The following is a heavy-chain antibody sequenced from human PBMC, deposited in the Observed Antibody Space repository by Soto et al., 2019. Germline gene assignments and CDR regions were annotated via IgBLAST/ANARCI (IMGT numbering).Heavy chain of an antibody. V-gene: IGHV3-73*01. D-gene: IGHD2-2*01. CDR1: GFTFSGSA. J-gene: IGHJ6*03. Sequence: GGSLRLSCAASGFTFSGSAMHWVRQASGKGLEWVGRIRSKANSYATAYAASVKGRFTISRDDSKNTAYLQMNSLKTEDTAVYYCTRHGSEDIVVVPAAQPAQYYYYYYMDVWGKGTTVTVSS. CDR2: IRSKANSYAT. CDR3: TRHGSEDIVVVPAAQPAQYYYYYYMDV.